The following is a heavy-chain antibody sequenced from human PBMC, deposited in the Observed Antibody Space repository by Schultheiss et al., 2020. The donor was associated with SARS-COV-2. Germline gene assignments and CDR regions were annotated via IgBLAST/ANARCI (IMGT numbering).Heavy chain of an antibody. CDR1: GGSISGYY. CDR2: INHSGST. CDR3: ARGMITFGGVIVDY. V-gene: IGHV4-34*01. J-gene: IGHJ4*02. Sequence: SETLSLTCTVSGGSISGYYWSWIRQPPGKGLEWIGEINHSGSTNYNPSLKSRVTISVDTSKNQFSLKLSSVTAADTAVYYCARGMITFGGVIVDYWGQGTLVTVSS. D-gene: IGHD3-16*02.